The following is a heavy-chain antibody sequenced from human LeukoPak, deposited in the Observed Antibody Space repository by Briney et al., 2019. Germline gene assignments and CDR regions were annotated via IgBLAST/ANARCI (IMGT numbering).Heavy chain of an antibody. CDR2: INPNSGGT. V-gene: IGHV1-2*04. CDR1: GYTFTGYY. CDR3: ARDRGYCSSTSCYWDAFDI. Sequence: ASVKVSCKASGYTFTGYYMHWVRQAPGQGLAWMGWINPNSGGTNYAQKFQGWVTMTRDTSISTAYMELSRLRSDDTAVYYCARDRGYCSSTSCYWDAFDIWGQGTMVTVSS. D-gene: IGHD2-2*01. J-gene: IGHJ3*02.